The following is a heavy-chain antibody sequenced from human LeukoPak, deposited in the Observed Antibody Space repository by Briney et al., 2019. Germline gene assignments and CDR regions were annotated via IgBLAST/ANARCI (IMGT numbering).Heavy chain of an antibody. CDR1: GFVFSDYG. CDR3: AKDGSGPYYSMFDT. Sequence: GGPLRLSCAAAGFVFSDYGMHWVRQAPGEGLEWVAVVWSDGNTLYYGDSVKGRFTISRDNSKNTLYLQMNSLRVEDTAVYYCAKDGSGPYYSMFDTWGQGTTVIVSS. D-gene: IGHD3-10*01. J-gene: IGHJ5*02. V-gene: IGHV3-33*03. CDR2: VWSDGNTL.